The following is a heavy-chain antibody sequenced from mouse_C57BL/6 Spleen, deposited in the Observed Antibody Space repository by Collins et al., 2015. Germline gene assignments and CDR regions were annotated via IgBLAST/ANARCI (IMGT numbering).Heavy chain of an antibody. V-gene: IGHV1-72*01. CDR1: GYTFTSYW. Sequence: QVQLQQPGAELVKPGASVKLSCKASGYTFTSYWMHWVKQRPGRGLGWIGRIDPNSGGTKYNEKSKXKATLTVDKPSSTAYMQLSSLTSEDSAVYYCARYDYDGDYAMDYWGQGTSVTVSS. CDR2: IDPNSGGT. CDR3: ARYDYDGDYAMDY. J-gene: IGHJ4*01. D-gene: IGHD2-4*01.